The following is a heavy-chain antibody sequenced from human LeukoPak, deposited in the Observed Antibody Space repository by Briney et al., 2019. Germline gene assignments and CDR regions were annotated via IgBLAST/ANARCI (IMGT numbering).Heavy chain of an antibody. CDR2: IYYSGST. Sequence: SETLSLTCTVSGGSISSGGYYWSWLRQHPGKGLEWLGYIYYSGSTYYNPSLKSRVTISVDTSKNQFSLKLSSVTAADTAVYYCARVGESYCSGGSCYSGLFDYWGQGTLVTVSS. CDR3: ARVGESYCSGGSCYSGLFDY. D-gene: IGHD2-15*01. V-gene: IGHV4-31*03. J-gene: IGHJ4*02. CDR1: GGSISSGGYY.